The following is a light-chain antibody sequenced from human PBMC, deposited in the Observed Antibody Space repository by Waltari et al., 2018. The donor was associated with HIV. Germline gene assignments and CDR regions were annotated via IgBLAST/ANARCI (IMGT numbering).Light chain of an antibody. CDR2: GAS. Sequence: IVLTQSPSALSGFPGQRATLSCRTSPSVGWSLDWYQQTPGQSPRLLVYGASTRATGVPARFSGDGCGTSFTLTISSLQPEDFAVYYCQYYNTWPPMYTFGQGTKLEI. J-gene: IGKJ2*01. CDR3: QYYNTWPPMYT. CDR1: PSVGWS. V-gene: IGKV3-15*01.